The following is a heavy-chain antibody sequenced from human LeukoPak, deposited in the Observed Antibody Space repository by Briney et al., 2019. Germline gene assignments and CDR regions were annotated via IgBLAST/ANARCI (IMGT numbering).Heavy chain of an antibody. CDR1: GFTFSSYW. J-gene: IGHJ3*02. V-gene: IGHV3-7*01. D-gene: IGHD3-10*01. CDR3: ARYYFRAFDI. Sequence: GALRLSCAASGFTFSSYWMSWVRQAPGKGLEWVANIKQDGSEKYYADSVKGRFTISRDNAKNSLNLQMNSLRAEDTAVYYCARYYFRAFDIWGQGTMVTVSS. CDR2: IKQDGSEK.